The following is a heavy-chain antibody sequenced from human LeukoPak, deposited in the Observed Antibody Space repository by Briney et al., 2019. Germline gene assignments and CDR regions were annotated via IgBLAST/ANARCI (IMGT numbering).Heavy chain of an antibody. D-gene: IGHD3-22*01. CDR2: IYYSGST. V-gene: IGHV4-39*01. J-gene: IGHJ4*02. CDR1: GGSISSSSYY. CDR3: ARATRGYYYDSSGYYRFDY. Sequence: SETLSLTCTVSGGSISSSSYYWGWIRQPPGKGLGWIGSIYYSGSTYYNPSLKSRVTISVDTSKNQFSLKLSSVTAADTAVYYCARATRGYYYDSSGYYRFDYWGQGTLVTVSS.